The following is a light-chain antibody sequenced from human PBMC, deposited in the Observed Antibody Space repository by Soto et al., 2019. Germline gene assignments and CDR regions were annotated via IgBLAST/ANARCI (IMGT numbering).Light chain of an antibody. CDR1: QSVSNW. Sequence: TQSPGTLSLSPGETATLSCRASQSVSNWLAWYQQKPGKAPKLLISGASSLESGVPSRFSGSGSGTEFTLTISSLQPDDFATYYCQQYDSYSYTFGQGTKLEIK. CDR3: QQYDSYSYT. V-gene: IGKV1-5*01. CDR2: GAS. J-gene: IGKJ2*01.